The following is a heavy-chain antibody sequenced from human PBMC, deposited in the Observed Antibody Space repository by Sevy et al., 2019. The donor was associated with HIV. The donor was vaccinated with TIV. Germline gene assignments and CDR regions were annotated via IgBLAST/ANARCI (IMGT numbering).Heavy chain of an antibody. CDR2: ISGSGGST. CDR1: GFTFSSYA. CDR3: AKDPSHIVVVIYFDY. J-gene: IGHJ4*02. V-gene: IGHV3-23*01. Sequence: GGSLRLSCAASGFTFSSYAMSWVRQAPGKGLEWVSAISGSGGSTYYADSVKGRFTISRDNSKNTLYLQMNSLRAEDTAVYYCAKDPSHIVVVIYFDYWGQGTLVTVPS. D-gene: IGHD2-2*01.